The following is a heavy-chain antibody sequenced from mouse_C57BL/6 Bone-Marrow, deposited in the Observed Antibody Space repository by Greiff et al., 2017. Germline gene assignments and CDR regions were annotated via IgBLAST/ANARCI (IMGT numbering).Heavy chain of an antibody. V-gene: IGHV1-58*01. CDR2: IYIGNGYT. Sequence: VQLQQSGAELVRPGSSVKMSCKTSGYTFTSYGINWVKQRPGQGLEWIGYIYIGNGYTEYTEKFKGKATLTSDTSSSTAYMQLSSLTSDDSAIYFYAGDYSWYAYWGQGTLVTVSA. CDR3: AGDYSWYAY. CDR1: GYTFTSYG. D-gene: IGHD2-4*01. J-gene: IGHJ3*01.